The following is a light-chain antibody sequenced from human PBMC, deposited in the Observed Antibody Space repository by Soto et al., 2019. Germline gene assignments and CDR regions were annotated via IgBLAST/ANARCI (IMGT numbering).Light chain of an antibody. CDR3: QQSYSTPYT. Sequence: DIQLTQSPSFLSASVGDRVTITCRASQGISSYLAWYQQKPGKAPKLLIYDASNLETGVPSRFSGSGSGTDFTLTISSLQPEDFATYYCQQSYSTPYTFGQGTRLEIK. CDR2: DAS. CDR1: QGISSY. V-gene: IGKV1-39*01. J-gene: IGKJ5*01.